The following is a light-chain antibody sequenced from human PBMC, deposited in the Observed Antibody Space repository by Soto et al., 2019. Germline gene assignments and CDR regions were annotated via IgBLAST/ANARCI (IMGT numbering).Light chain of an antibody. CDR3: QQTHSLPLS. Sequence: DIQMTQSPSSLSASVGDRVTITCRASQGINNNLAWYQQKPGKVPKLLIYATSSLHSGVPSRFSGSGSGTDFTLSISSLQPEDFATYYCQQTHSLPLSFGPGTKVDI. CDR1: QGINNN. CDR2: ATS. V-gene: IGKV1-12*01. J-gene: IGKJ3*01.